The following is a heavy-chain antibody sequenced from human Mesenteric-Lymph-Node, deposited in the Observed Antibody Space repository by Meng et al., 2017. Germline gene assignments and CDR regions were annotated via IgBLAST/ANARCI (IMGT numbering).Heavy chain of an antibody. Sequence: QVQLQQWGAGRLKPSDTLSLTCAVHGGSFSGYYWSWIRQPPGKGLEWIGEINHSGSTNYNPSLKSRVTISVDTSKNQFSLKLSSVTAADTAVYYCARGGGNSWYIDYWGQGTLVTVSS. CDR3: ARGGGNSWYIDY. CDR1: GGSFSGYY. CDR2: INHSGST. D-gene: IGHD6-13*01. V-gene: IGHV4-34*01. J-gene: IGHJ4*02.